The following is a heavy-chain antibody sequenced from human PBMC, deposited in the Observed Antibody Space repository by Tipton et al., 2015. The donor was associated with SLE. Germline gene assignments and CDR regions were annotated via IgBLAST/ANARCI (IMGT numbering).Heavy chain of an antibody. J-gene: IGHJ4*02. Sequence: TLSLTCTVSGGSISSYYWSWIRQPPGKGLEWIGEINHSGSTNYNPSLKSRVTISVDTSKNQFSLKLSSVTAADTAVYYCARVITIFGVVTYFDYWGQGTLVTVSS. CDR3: ARVITIFGVVTYFDY. D-gene: IGHD3-3*01. CDR1: GGSISSYY. CDR2: INHSGST. V-gene: IGHV4-34*01.